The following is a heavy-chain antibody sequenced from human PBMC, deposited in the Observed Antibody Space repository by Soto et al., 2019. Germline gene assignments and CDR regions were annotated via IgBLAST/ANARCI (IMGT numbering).Heavy chain of an antibody. CDR1: GYTFTSYD. CDR2: MNPESRYT. D-gene: IGHD2-2*01. Sequence: GASVKVSCKASGYTFTSYDINWVRQATGQGLEWMAWMNPESRYTGYAQKFQGRVTMTRDTSISTAYMELTSLRSDDSSVYYCARFVRHQLPTIDLCGEGTVDTVAS. V-gene: IGHV1-8*01. J-gene: IGHJ4*02. CDR3: ARFVRHQLPTIDL.